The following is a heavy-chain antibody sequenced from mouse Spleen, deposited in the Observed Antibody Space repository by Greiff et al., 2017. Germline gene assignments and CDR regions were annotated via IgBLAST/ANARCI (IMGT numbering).Heavy chain of an antibody. D-gene: IGHD2-3*01. CDR1: GYSITSGYY. CDR3: ARTAPVTTSWYFDV. Sequence: DVKLQESGPGLVKPSQSLSLTCSVTGYSITSGYYWNWIRQFPGNKLEWMGYISYDGSNNYNPSLKNRISITRDTSKNQFFLKLNSVTTEDTATYYCARTAPVTTSWYFDVWGTGTTVTVSS. CDR2: ISYDGSN. V-gene: IGHV3-6*01. J-gene: IGHJ1*03.